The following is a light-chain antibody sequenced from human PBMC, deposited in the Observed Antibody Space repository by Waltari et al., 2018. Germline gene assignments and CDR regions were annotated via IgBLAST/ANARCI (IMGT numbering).Light chain of an antibody. V-gene: IGLV4-69*01. CDR1: SGHSSNV. J-gene: IGLJ3*02. CDR2: VNSDGRH. CDR3: QTGGHGTWV. Sequence: QLVLTQSPSASASLGASVKLTCTLSSGHSSNVIAWLQQQPEKGPRYLMRVNSDGRHSRGDEIPDRFSDASSVAERYLTISSRQSEDEADYYCQTGGHGTWVFGGGTKLTVL.